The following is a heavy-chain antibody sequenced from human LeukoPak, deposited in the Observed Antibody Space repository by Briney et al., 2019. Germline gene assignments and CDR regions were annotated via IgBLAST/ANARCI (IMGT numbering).Heavy chain of an antibody. D-gene: IGHD6-19*01. V-gene: IGHV4-34*01. CDR3: ARARDSSGWYSLAFDY. CDR1: GESFSGYY. CDR2: INHSGST. J-gene: IGHJ4*02. Sequence: SETLSLTCAVYGESFSGYYWSWIRQPPGKGLEWIGEINHSGSTNYNPSLKSRVTISVDTSKNQFSLKLSSVTAADTAVYYCARARDSSGWYSLAFDYWGQGTLVTISS.